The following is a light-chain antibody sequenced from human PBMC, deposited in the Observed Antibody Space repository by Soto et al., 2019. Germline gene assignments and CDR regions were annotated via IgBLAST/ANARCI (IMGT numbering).Light chain of an antibody. Sequence: QSALTQPASVSGSPGQSITISCTGTSSDVGGYNYVSWYQQQAGKAPKLIIHEVSNRPSGVSNRFSGSKSGNTASLTISGLQAEDEADYYCDSYTSSRAYVFGIGTKVTAL. V-gene: IGLV2-14*01. CDR1: SSDVGGYNY. CDR3: DSYTSSRAYV. CDR2: EVS. J-gene: IGLJ1*01.